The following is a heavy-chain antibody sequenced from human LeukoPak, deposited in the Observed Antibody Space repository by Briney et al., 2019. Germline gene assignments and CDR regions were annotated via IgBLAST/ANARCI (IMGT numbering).Heavy chain of an antibody. CDR3: ARTIYGSGTGDAFDI. CDR2: ISYDGSNK. D-gene: IGHD3-10*01. J-gene: IGHJ3*02. V-gene: IGHV3-30-3*01. CDR1: GYTLTELS. Sequence: SCKVSGYTLTELSMHWVRQAPGKGLEWVAVISYDGSNKYYADSVKGRFTISRDNSKNTLYLQMNSLRAEDTAVYYCARTIYGSGTGDAFDIWGQGTLVTVSS.